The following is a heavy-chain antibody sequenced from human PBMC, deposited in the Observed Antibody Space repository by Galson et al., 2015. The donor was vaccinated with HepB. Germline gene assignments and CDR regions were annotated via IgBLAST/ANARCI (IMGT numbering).Heavy chain of an antibody. D-gene: IGHD1-26*01. CDR2: ISTSGNYI. CDR3: ARGAYVGPTLGYYSDN. CDR1: GFISSDYY. V-gene: IGHV3-11*06. J-gene: IGHJ4*02. Sequence: SLRLSCAASGFISSDYYMSWIRQAPGKGLEWISYISTSGNYINYADSVKGRFTISGGNAKNSVHLQMHSLRGEDTAVYYCARGAYVGPTLGYYSDNWGQGTLVAVSS.